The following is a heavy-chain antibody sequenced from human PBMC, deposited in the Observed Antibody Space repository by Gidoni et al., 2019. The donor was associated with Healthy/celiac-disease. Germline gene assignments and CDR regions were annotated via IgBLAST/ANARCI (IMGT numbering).Heavy chain of an antibody. J-gene: IGHJ5*02. CDR1: GCTVTGYD. CDR3: ARSSSTSYNWFDP. Sequence: QVQLVQSGAEVKKPGAAVRVCCKASGCTVTGYDMHWVRQAPGQGLGWVGWSNPNSGGTNYAQKFQGRVTMTRDTSISTAYMELSRLRSDDTAVYYCARSSSTSYNWFDPWGQGTLVTVSS. D-gene: IGHD2-2*01. V-gene: IGHV1-2*02. CDR2: SNPNSGGT.